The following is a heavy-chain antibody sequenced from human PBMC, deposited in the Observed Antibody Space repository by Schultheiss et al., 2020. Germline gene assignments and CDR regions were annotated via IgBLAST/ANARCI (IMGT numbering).Heavy chain of an antibody. CDR3: ASVDYYDSSGYYFDY. J-gene: IGHJ4*02. CDR2: ISAYNGNT. Sequence: ASVKVSCKASGYTFTSYGISWVRQAPGQGLEWMGWISAYNGNTGYAQKFQGRVTITRDTSASTAYMELSSLRSEDTAVYYCASVDYYDSSGYYFDYWGQGTLVTVSS. D-gene: IGHD3-22*01. CDR1: GYTFTSYG. V-gene: IGHV1-18*01.